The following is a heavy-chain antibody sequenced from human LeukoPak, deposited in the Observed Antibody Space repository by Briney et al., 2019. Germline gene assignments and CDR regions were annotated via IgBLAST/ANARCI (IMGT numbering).Heavy chain of an antibody. CDR3: AKGPGGSYLNWFDP. CDR1: GFAFSSYA. CDR2: ISGSGGST. D-gene: IGHD1-26*01. Sequence: GGSLRLSCAASGFAFSSYAMSWVRQAPGKGLEWVSAISGSGGSTYYADPVKGRFTISRDNSKNTLYLQMNSLRAEDTAVYYCAKGPGGSYLNWFDPWGQGTLVTVSS. J-gene: IGHJ5*02. V-gene: IGHV3-23*01.